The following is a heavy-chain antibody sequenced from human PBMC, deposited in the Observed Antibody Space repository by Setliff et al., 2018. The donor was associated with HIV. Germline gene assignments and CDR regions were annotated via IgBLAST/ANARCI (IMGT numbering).Heavy chain of an antibody. CDR1: GGSISSGGYY. Sequence: NPSETLSLTCTVSGGSISSGGYYWSWIRQHPGKGLEWIGYIYYSGSTNYNPSLKSRVTISVDTSKNQFSLKLRSVTAADTAVYYCARLANWGVDPWGQGTLVTVSS. V-gene: IGHV4-61*08. CDR2: IYYSGST. J-gene: IGHJ5*02. D-gene: IGHD7-27*01. CDR3: ARLANWGVDP.